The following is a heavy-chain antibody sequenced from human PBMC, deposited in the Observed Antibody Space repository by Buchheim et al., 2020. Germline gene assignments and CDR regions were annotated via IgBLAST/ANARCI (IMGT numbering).Heavy chain of an antibody. D-gene: IGHD2-21*02. J-gene: IGHJ6*02. CDR3: ARYRVVTAILYYYGMDV. CDR2: ISSSSSTI. Sequence: EVQLVESGGGLVQPGGSLRLSCAASGFTFSSYSMNWVRQAPGKGLEWVSYISSSSSTIYYADSVKGRFTISSDNAKNSLYLQMNSLRDEDTAVYYCARYRVVTAILYYYGMDVWGQGTT. CDR1: GFTFSSYS. V-gene: IGHV3-48*02.